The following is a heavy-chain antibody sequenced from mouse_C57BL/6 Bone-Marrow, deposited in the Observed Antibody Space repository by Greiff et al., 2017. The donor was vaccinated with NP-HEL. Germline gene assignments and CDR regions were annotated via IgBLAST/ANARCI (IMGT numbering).Heavy chain of an antibody. CDR2: IDPENGDT. CDR3: TLYGSSAWFAY. CDR1: GFNIKDDY. J-gene: IGHJ3*01. Sequence: EVQLVESGAELVRPGASVKLSCTASGFNIKDDYMHWVKQRPEQGLEWIGWIDPENGDTEYASKLQGKATITADTSSNTAYLQLSSLTSEDTAVYYCTLYGSSAWFAYWGQGTLVTVSA. D-gene: IGHD1-1*01. V-gene: IGHV14-4*01.